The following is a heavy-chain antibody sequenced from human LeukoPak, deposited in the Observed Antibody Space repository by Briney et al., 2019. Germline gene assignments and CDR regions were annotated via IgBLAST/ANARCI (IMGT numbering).Heavy chain of an antibody. J-gene: IGHJ6*03. CDR1: GGSISSYY. V-gene: IGHV4-59*04. CDR3: ARLGGYNWNPRHYYFYYMDV. D-gene: IGHD1-20*01. CDR2: IYYIGST. Sequence: SETLSLTCTVSGGSISSYYWSWIRQPPGKGLEWIGNIYYIGSTYYNPSLKSRVTVSVDTSKNQFSLKLTSVTAADTAMYFCARLGGYNWNPRHYYFYYMDVWGKGTTVTVSS.